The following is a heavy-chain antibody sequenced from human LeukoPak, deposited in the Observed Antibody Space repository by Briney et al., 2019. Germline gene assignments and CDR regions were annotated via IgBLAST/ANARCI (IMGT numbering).Heavy chain of an antibody. D-gene: IGHD3-10*01. CDR1: GGPISSYY. CDR2: IYYSGST. Sequence: PSETLSLTCTVSGGPISSYYWSWIRQPPGKGLEWIGYIYYSGSTNYNPSLKSRVTISVDTSKNQFSLKLSSVTAADTAVYYCARVMGGFGELSAWFDPWGQGTLVTVSS. J-gene: IGHJ5*02. CDR3: ARVMGGFGELSAWFDP. V-gene: IGHV4-59*08.